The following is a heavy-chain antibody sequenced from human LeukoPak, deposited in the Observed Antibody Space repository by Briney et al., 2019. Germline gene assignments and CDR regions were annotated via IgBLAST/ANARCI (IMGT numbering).Heavy chain of an antibody. CDR2: IYYSGST. CDR1: GSSISSSSYY. Sequence: SETLSLTCTVSGSSISSSSYYWGWLRQPPGKGLEWIGSIYYSGSTYYNPSLKSRVTISVDTSKNQFSLKLSSVTAADTAVYYCARDVDKGYFDYWGQGTLVTVSS. CDR3: ARDVDKGYFDY. D-gene: IGHD5-12*01. J-gene: IGHJ4*02. V-gene: IGHV4-39*07.